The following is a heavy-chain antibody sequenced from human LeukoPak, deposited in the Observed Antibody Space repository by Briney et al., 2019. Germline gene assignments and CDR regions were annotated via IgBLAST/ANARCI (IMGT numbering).Heavy chain of an antibody. D-gene: IGHD3-3*01. V-gene: IGHV1-2*02. Sequence: ASVKVSCKASGYTFTGYYMHWVRQAPGQGLEWMGWINPNSGGTNYAQKFQGRVTMTRNTSISTAYMELSSLRSEDTAVYYCARGPLLSRFLEWFDYYYYGMDVWGQGTTVTVSS. CDR2: INPNSGGT. CDR3: ARGPLLSRFLEWFDYYYYGMDV. J-gene: IGHJ6*02. CDR1: GYTFTGYY.